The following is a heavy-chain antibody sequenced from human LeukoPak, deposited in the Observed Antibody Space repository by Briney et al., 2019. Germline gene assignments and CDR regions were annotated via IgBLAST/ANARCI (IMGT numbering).Heavy chain of an antibody. CDR2: FDPEDGET. D-gene: IGHD6-19*01. CDR1: GYTLTELS. CDR3: ATEYSSGWYGDAFDI. Sequence: ASVKVSCKVSGYTLTELSMHWVRQAPGKGLEGMGGFDPEDGETIHAQKFQGRVTMTEDTSTDTAYMELSSLRSEDTAVYYCATEYSSGWYGDAFDIWGQGTMVTVSS. J-gene: IGHJ3*02. V-gene: IGHV1-24*01.